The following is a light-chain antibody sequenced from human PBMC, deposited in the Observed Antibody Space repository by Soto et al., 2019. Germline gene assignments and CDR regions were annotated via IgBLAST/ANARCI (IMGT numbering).Light chain of an antibody. J-gene: IGLJ3*02. CDR2: DVS. Sequence: QAVLTQPRSESGSPGQSVTISCTGTSSDVGDYNYVSWYQQYPGKAPKVVISDVSRRPSGVPERFSGSKSGNTASLTISGLQAEYEADYYCWSYAGSYTWVFGGGTKLTVL. V-gene: IGLV2-11*01. CDR3: WSYAGSYTWV. CDR1: SSDVGDYNY.